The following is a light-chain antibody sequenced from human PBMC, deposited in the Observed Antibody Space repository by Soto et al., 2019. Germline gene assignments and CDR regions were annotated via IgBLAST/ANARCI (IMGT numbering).Light chain of an antibody. Sequence: EIVLTQSPGTLSLSPGERATLSCRASQSVSNNYLAWYQQKPGQAPRLLIYGASNRAAGIPARFSGSGSATDFTLIISRLEPEDSAVYYCQQYNNWPRTFGQGTKADSK. CDR1: QSVSNNY. CDR2: GAS. V-gene: IGKV3-20*01. J-gene: IGKJ1*01. CDR3: QQYNNWPRT.